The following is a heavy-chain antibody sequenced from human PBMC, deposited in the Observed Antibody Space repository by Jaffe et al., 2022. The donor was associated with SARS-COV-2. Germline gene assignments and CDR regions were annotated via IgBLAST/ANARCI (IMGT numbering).Heavy chain of an antibody. CDR2: IYYSGST. V-gene: IGHV4-59*01. D-gene: IGHD3-3*01. J-gene: IGHJ5*02. CDR1: GGSISSYY. Sequence: QVQLQESGPGLVKPSETLSLTCTVSGGSISSYYWSWIRQPPGKGLEWIGYIYYSGSTNYNPSLKSRVTISVDTSKNQFSLKLSSVTAADTAVYYCARGGDYDFWSVGWFDPWGQGTLVTVSS. CDR3: ARGGDYDFWSVGWFDP.